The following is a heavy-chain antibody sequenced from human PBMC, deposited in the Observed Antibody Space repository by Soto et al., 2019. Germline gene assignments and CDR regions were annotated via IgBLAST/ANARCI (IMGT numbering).Heavy chain of an antibody. CDR1: GFTFSNYA. D-gene: IGHD3-16*02. Sequence: EVQLLESGGGLVQPGGSLRLSCAASGFTFSNYAMSWVRQAPGKGLEWVSGISGSGGGTYSADSVKGRFTISRDNSKNTLDLQMNSLRADDTAVYYCAKHMITFGGVIVHPYYLDYWGQGNLVTVSS. J-gene: IGHJ4*02. CDR2: ISGSGGGT. V-gene: IGHV3-23*01. CDR3: AKHMITFGGVIVHPYYLDY.